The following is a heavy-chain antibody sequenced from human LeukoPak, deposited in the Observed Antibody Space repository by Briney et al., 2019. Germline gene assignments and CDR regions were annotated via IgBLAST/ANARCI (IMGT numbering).Heavy chain of an antibody. V-gene: IGHV1-2*02. Sequence: ASVKVSCKASGYTFTGYYMHWVRQAPGQGLEWMGWINPNSGGTNYAQKFQGRVTMTRDTSISTAYMELSRLRSDDTAVYYCAREIPPGMGANFDYWGQGTLVTVSS. CDR2: INPNSGGT. CDR3: AREIPPGMGANFDY. J-gene: IGHJ4*02. CDR1: GYTFTGYY. D-gene: IGHD3-16*01.